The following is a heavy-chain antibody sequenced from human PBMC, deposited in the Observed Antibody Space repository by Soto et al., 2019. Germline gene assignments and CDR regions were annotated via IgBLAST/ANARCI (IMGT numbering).Heavy chain of an antibody. CDR1: VGFLSESY. D-gene: IGHD3-16*01. Sequence: SETLSLTCAVYVGFLSESYWTWIRQPPGKGPEWIGEINHVGGTNYNPSLKSRVTMSVDTSQNQFSLRLTSVTAADTAMYFCVRIRYQLPSSVLWLDPWGQGTPVTVSS. J-gene: IGHJ5*02. CDR2: INHVGGT. V-gene: IGHV4-34*01. CDR3: VRIRYQLPSSVLWLDP.